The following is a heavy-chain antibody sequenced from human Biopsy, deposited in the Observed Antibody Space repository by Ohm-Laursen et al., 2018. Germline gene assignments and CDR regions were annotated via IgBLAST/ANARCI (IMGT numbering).Heavy chain of an antibody. V-gene: IGHV4-59*08. J-gene: IGHJ4*02. CDR1: YGSISGHF. CDR2: VYYNGNT. D-gene: IGHD3-22*01. Sequence: SDTLSLTCAVTYGSISGHFWSWIRQAPGKGLEWIGYVYYNGNTNYSPSLKSRATISLDTSKDRFSLKLTSVTAVDTAIYYCARIIVRSSGSSNYFDYWGQGTLVTVSS. CDR3: ARIIVRSSGSSNYFDY.